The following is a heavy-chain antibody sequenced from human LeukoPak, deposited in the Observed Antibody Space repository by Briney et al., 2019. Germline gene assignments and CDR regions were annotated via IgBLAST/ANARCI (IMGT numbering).Heavy chain of an antibody. Sequence: SETLSHTCTVSGGSISSHYWSWIRQPPGKGLEWIGYIHYTGTINYNPSLKSRVTISLDTSKSQFSLKVTSMTAADTAVYYCASPGGIGGNFDAAYWSQASLATVFS. J-gene: IGHJ4*01. V-gene: IGHV4-59*11. CDR1: GGSISSHY. CDR2: IHYTGTI. D-gene: IGHD4-23*01. CDR3: ASPGGIGGNFDAAY.